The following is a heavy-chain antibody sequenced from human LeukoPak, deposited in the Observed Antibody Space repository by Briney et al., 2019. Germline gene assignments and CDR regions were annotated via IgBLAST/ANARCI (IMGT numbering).Heavy chain of an antibody. CDR1: GFTFSRYW. D-gene: IGHD1-26*01. CDR3: AKTLWELLRFSFDY. CDR2: IYSNGSTT. Sequence: GGTLRLSCAASGFTFSRYWMHWVRQAPGKGLVWVPRIYSNGSTTTYADSVKGRFTISRDNAKNTLYLQMNSLSAEDTAVYYCAKTLWELLRFSFDYWGQGTLVTVSS. J-gene: IGHJ4*02. V-gene: IGHV3-74*03.